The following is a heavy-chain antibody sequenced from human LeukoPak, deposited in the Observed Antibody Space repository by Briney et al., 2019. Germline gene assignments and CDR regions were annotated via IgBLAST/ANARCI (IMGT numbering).Heavy chain of an antibody. V-gene: IGHV4-59*12. CDR1: GGSISSYY. J-gene: IGHJ5*02. CDR3: ARDLGSQMATISDWFDP. D-gene: IGHD5-24*01. Sequence: SETLSLTCTVSGGSISSYYWSWIRQPPGKGLEWIGYIYYSGSTNYNPSLKSRVTISVDTSKKQFSLKLSSVTAADTAVYYCARDLGSQMATISDWFDPWGQGTLVTVSS. CDR2: IYYSGST.